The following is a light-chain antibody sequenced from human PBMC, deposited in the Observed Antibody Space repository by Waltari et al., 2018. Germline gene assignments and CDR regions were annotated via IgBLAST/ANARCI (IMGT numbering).Light chain of an antibody. CDR2: KAS. CDR3: QKYNSYSRT. CDR1: QRISSW. V-gene: IGKV1-5*03. J-gene: IGKJ1*01. Sequence: DIQMTQSPSTLSASVGDRVTITCRASQRISSWLAWYQQKPGKAPKLLIYKASSLESGVPSRFSGSGSGTEFTHTISSLQPDDFATYYCQKYNSYSRTFGQGTKVEIK.